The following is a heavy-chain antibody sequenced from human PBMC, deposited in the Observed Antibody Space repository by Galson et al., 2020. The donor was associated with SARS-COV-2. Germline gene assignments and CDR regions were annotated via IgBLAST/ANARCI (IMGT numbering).Heavy chain of an antibody. V-gene: IGHV4-38-2*01. CDR2: IYHSGST. CDR1: GYSISSGYY. J-gene: IGHJ4*02. Sequence: SETLSLTCAVSGYSISSGYYWGWIRQPPGKGLEWIGSIYHSGSTYYNPSLKSRVTISVDTSKNQFSLKLSSVTAADTAVYYCARLSDYWGQGTLVTVSS. CDR3: ARLSDY.